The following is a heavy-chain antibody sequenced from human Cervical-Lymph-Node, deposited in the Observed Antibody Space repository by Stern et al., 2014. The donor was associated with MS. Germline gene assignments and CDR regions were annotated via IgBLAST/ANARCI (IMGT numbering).Heavy chain of an antibody. D-gene: IGHD1-26*01. J-gene: IGHJ4*02. Sequence: QVQLQESGPGLVKPSETLSLPCTVSGGSFGTYFWSWIRQPPGKGLEWLGYIDYSGSTIYNPSLKSRVTISIDTSKNQFSLNLSSVTSADTAVYYCARGGSYYYYWGQGTLVTVSS. CDR1: GGSFGTYF. V-gene: IGHV4-59*01. CDR2: IDYSGST. CDR3: ARGGSYYYY.